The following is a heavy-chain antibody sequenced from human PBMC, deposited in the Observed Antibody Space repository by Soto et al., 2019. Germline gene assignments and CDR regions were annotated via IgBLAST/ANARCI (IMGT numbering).Heavy chain of an antibody. CDR3: AKTALGWFDP. V-gene: IGHV4-59*01. J-gene: IGHJ5*02. Sequence: QVQLQESGPGLVKPSETLSLTCSVSCGSISSYYWSWIRQPPGKGLEWIGYIFYSGRSGSTNYNPSLKSRVIISVDTSKNQFSLKLTSVTAVDTAVYYCAKTALGWFDPWGQGTLVTVSS. CDR1: CGSISSYY. D-gene: IGHD2-21*02. CDR2: IFYSGRSGST.